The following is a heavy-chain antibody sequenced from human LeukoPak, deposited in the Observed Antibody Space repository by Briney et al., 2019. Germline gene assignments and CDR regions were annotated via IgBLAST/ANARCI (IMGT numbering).Heavy chain of an antibody. CDR3: ARAPGGPLRYFDWPPDP. V-gene: IGHV3-33*01. D-gene: IGHD3-9*01. CDR1: GFTFSSYG. Sequence: GGSLRLSCAASGFTFSSYGMHWVRQAPGKGLEWVAVIWYDGSNKYYADSVKGRFTIPRDNSKNTLYLQMNSLRAEDTAVYYCARAPGGPLRYFDWPPDPWGQGTLVTVSS. J-gene: IGHJ5*02. CDR2: IWYDGSNK.